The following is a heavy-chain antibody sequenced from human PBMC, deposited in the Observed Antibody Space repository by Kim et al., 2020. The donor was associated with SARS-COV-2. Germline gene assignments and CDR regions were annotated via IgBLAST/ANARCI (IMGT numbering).Heavy chain of an antibody. CDR3: ASRPRYCSGGSCYLGYYYYGMDV. CDR2: INHSGST. J-gene: IGHJ6*02. CDR1: GGSFSGYY. V-gene: IGHV4-34*01. D-gene: IGHD2-15*01. Sequence: SETLSLTCAVYGGSFSGYYWSWIRQPPGKGLEWIGEINHSGSTNYNPSLKSRVTISVDTSKNQFSLKLSSVTAADTAVYYCASRPRYCSGGSCYLGYYYYGMDVWGQGTTVTVSS.